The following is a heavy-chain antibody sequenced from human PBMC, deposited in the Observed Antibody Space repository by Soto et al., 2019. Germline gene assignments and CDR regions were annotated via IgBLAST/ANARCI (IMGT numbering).Heavy chain of an antibody. CDR1: GFIVSNSY. CDR2: LYSGGTT. D-gene: IGHD2-15*01. CDR3: VRDRGGSYWLDP. J-gene: IGHJ5*02. V-gene: IGHV3-53*01. Sequence: EVQLVESGGGLVQPGGSLRLSCAASGFIVSNSYMSWVRQAPGQGLEWVSILYSGGTTYYADSVKGRFTFSRDNSENTVFLQMNNLRVEDTAVYYCVRDRGGSYWLDPWGQGTLVTVSS.